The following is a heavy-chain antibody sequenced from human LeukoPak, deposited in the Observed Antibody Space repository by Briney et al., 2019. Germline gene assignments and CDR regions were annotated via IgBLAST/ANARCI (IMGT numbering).Heavy chain of an antibody. V-gene: IGHV4-59*08. CDR2: IYYSGST. CDR3: ASQEGLWTGDY. CDR1: GGSISDYH. J-gene: IGHJ4*02. Sequence: PSETLSLTCTVSGGSISDYHWNWIRQPPGKTLEWIGSIYYSGSTSYNPSLKSRVTISVDTSKNQFSLKLSSVTAADTAVYYCASQEGLWTGDYWGQGTLVTVSS. D-gene: IGHD4/OR15-4a*01.